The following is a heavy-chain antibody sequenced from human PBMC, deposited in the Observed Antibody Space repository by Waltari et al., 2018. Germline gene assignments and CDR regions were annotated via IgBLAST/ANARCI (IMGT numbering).Heavy chain of an antibody. V-gene: IGHV1-18*01. CDR3: ARVATFDPGDS. CDR1: GYTFANFG. CDR2: ITGYNGDT. J-gene: IGHJ5*01. Sequence: QVQLVQSGAEVKKPGASVTISCKTSGYTFANFGVSLGRQAPGQGFGWMGWITGYNGDTKDARKFQGRFTMTTDTSTSTAYMELRSLRFDDTAIYFCARVATFDPGDSWGQGTLVTVSS.